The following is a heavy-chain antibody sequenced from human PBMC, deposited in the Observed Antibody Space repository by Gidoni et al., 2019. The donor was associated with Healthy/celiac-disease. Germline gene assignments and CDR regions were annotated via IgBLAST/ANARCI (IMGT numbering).Heavy chain of an antibody. CDR1: GGSISSHY. Sequence: QVQLQESGPGLVKPSETLSLTCTVSGGSISSHYWSGIRQPAGKGLEWIGRSYTSGSTNYNPSLKSRVTMSVDTSKNQFSLKLSSVTAADTAVYYCARDDGGIAVAGTFEGFDPWGQGTLVTVSS. CDR3: ARDDGGIAVAGTFEGFDP. D-gene: IGHD6-19*01. V-gene: IGHV4-4*07. J-gene: IGHJ5*02. CDR2: SYTSGST.